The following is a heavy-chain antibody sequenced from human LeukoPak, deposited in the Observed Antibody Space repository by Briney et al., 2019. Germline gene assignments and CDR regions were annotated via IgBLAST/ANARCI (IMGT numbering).Heavy chain of an antibody. Sequence: PSETLSLTCAVYGGSFSGYYWSWIRQPPGKGLEWIGEINHSGSTNYNPSLKSRGTISVDTSKNQFSLKLSSVTAADTAVYYCARGVERYYYDSSGYYYFDYWGQGTLVTVSS. V-gene: IGHV4-34*01. CDR1: GGSFSGYY. CDR2: INHSGST. CDR3: ARGVERYYYDSSGYYYFDY. J-gene: IGHJ4*02. D-gene: IGHD3-22*01.